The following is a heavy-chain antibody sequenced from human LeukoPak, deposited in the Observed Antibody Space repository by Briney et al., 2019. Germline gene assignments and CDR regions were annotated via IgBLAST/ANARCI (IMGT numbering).Heavy chain of an antibody. V-gene: IGHV1-2*02. CDR2: INPNSGGT. CDR1: GYTFNGYY. Sequence: ASVKVSCKASGYTFNGYYMHWVRQAPGQGLEWMGWINPNSGGTNYAQKFQGRVTMTRDTSISTAYMELSRLRSDDTAVYYCARRKIVVVPAAISFGKNNYYYYYMDVWGKGTTVTVSS. J-gene: IGHJ6*03. D-gene: IGHD2-2*02. CDR3: ARRKIVVVPAAISFGKNNYYYYYMDV.